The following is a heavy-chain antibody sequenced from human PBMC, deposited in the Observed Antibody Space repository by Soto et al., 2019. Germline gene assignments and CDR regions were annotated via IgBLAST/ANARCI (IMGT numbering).Heavy chain of an antibody. V-gene: IGHV3-74*01. J-gene: IGHJ4*02. Sequence: GGSLRLSCAASGFTFSSYWMHWVRQAPGRGLVWVSRINSDGSSTSYADSVKGRFTISRDNAKNTLYLQMNNLRAVDTAVYYCARDLGGYYDSSGYFRPRPLDYWGQGTLVTVSS. D-gene: IGHD3-22*01. CDR2: INSDGSST. CDR3: ARDLGGYYDSSGYFRPRPLDY. CDR1: GFTFSSYW.